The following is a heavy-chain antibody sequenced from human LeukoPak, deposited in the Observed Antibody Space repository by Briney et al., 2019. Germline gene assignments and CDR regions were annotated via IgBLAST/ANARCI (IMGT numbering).Heavy chain of an antibody. CDR2: INPNSGGT. D-gene: IGHD1-14*01. CDR1: GYTFTGYY. Sequence: ASVKVSCKASGYTFTGYYMHWVRQAPGQGLEWMGRINPNSGGTNYAQKFQGRVTMTRDTSISTAYMELSRLRSDDTAVYYCARRPHNRYLFDYWGQGTLVTVSS. CDR3: ARRPHNRYLFDY. V-gene: IGHV1-2*06. J-gene: IGHJ4*02.